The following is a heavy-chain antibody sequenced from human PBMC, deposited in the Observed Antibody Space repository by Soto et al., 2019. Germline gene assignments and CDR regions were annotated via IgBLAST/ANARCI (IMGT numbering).Heavy chain of an antibody. J-gene: IGHJ6*02. Sequence: ASVKVSCKASGGTFSSYGISWVRQAPGQGLDWMGWMNPINGATGTARRFQGRVSLSRNTATGTAYLELTSLRSDDTAVYYCGRGPSPRAPAGGTPYYYAMDVWGQGTTVTVSS. D-gene: IGHD6-13*01. CDR2: MNPINGAT. CDR1: GGTFSSYG. CDR3: GRGPSPRAPAGGTPYYYAMDV. V-gene: IGHV1-8*02.